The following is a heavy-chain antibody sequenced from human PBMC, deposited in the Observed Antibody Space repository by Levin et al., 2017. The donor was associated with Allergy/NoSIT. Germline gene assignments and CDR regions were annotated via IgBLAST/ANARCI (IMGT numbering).Heavy chain of an antibody. CDR2: IRSKANSYAT. CDR1: GFTFSGSA. J-gene: IGHJ5*02. CDR3: TRRGYLNGIDDSSGYWFDP. Sequence: GGSLRLSCAASGFTFSGSAMHWVRQASGKGLEWVGRIRSKANSYATAYAASVKGRFTISRDDSKNTAYLQMNSLKTEDTAVYYCTRRGYLNGIDDSSGYWFDPWGQGTLVTVSS. V-gene: IGHV3-73*01. D-gene: IGHD3-22*01.